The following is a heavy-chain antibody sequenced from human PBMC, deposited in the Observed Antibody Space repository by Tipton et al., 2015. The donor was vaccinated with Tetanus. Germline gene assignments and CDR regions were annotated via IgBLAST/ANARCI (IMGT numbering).Heavy chain of an antibody. J-gene: IGHJ4*02. Sequence: LRLSCAVSGDSMTDFYWSWIRQPPGKGLEWIAYIFYSGRTQYNPSLKSRVTISVDTAKNQFSLQLSSVTAADTAVYYCARTTRRWLRPDYWGQGTLVTVSS. V-gene: IGHV4-59*01. CDR3: ARTTRRWLRPDY. CDR2: IFYSGRT. CDR1: GDSMTDFY. D-gene: IGHD5-24*01.